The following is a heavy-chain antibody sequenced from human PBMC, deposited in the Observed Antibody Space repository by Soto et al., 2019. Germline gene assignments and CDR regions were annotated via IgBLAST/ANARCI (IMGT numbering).Heavy chain of an antibody. Sequence: QITLKESGPTLVKPTETLTLTCTFSGFSLSTRGVGVGWIRQPPGKALEWLALLYWDDDEGYSPSLRSRLTISKDTSKNQVVLTMTNVDPMDTATYYCAHRPRGYSYHFDYWGQGTQVTVSS. D-gene: IGHD5-18*01. V-gene: IGHV2-5*02. CDR1: GFSLSTRGVG. CDR2: LYWDDDE. CDR3: AHRPRGYSYHFDY. J-gene: IGHJ4*02.